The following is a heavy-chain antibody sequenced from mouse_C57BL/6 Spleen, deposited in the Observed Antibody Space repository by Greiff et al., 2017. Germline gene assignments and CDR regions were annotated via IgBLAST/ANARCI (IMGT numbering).Heavy chain of an antibody. CDR2: INPSTGGT. V-gene: IGHV1-42*01. J-gene: IGHJ2*01. CDR3: ARYAVWYPYFDY. D-gene: IGHD2-10*02. CDR1: GYSFTGYY. Sequence: EVKLVESGPELVKPGASVKISCKASGYSFTGYYMNWVKQSPEKSLEWIGEINPSTGGTTYNQKFKAKATLTVDKSSSTAYMQLKSLTSEDSAVYYCARYAVWYPYFDYWGQGPTLTVSS.